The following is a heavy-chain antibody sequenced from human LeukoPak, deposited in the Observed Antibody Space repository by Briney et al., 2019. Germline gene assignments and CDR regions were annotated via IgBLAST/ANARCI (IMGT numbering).Heavy chain of an antibody. Sequence: SETLSLTCAVYGGSFSGYYWSWIRQPPGKGLEWIGEINHGGSTNYNPSLKSRVTISVDTSKNQFSLKLSSVTAADTAVYYCASRIVVVTADPQDAFDIWGQGTMVTVSS. CDR1: GGSFSGYY. V-gene: IGHV4-34*01. J-gene: IGHJ3*02. CDR3: ASRIVVVTADPQDAFDI. D-gene: IGHD2-21*02. CDR2: INHGGST.